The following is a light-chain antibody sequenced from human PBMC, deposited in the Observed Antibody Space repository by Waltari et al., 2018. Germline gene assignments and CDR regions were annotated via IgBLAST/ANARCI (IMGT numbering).Light chain of an antibody. Sequence: QSALTQPASVSGSPGQSITISCTGTSSDVGNYNLVSWYQQYPGKAPKVMIYDDNRRPSGVSDRFSGSKSGNTASLTISGVQAEDEADYYCCSYAGSYTGVFGGGTKLTVL. CDR1: SSDVGNYNL. CDR2: DDN. CDR3: CSYAGSYTGV. V-gene: IGLV2-23*01. J-gene: IGLJ3*02.